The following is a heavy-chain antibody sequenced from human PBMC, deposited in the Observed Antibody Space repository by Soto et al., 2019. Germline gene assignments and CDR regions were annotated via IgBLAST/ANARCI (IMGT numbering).Heavy chain of an antibody. J-gene: IGHJ4*02. CDR1: GGSFSGYY. D-gene: IGHD4-17*01. CDR2: IGHRGGT. V-gene: IGHV4-34*01. Sequence: SETLSLTCAVYGGSFSGYYWSWIRQSPGKGLEWIGEIGHRGGTHYNPSLQSRVTISVDTSKNQFSLRLNSMTAADTAVYYCARRNHDDGDYIIHLWSQGNLVNVS. CDR3: ARRNHDDGDYIIHL.